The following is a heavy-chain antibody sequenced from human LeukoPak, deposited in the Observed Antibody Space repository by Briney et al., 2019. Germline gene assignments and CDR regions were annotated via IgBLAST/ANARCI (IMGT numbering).Heavy chain of an antibody. D-gene: IGHD4-23*01. CDR2: IYYSGST. V-gene: IGHV4-31*03. Sequence: SETLSLTCTVSGSISSGDYYWSWIRQHPGKGLEWIGYIYYSGSTYYNPSLKSRVTISVDTSKNEFSLSLSSVTAADTAVYYCARDARWSRKGSAVDYWGQRTLVTVSS. J-gene: IGHJ4*02. CDR3: ARDARWSRKGSAVDY. CDR1: GSISSGDYY.